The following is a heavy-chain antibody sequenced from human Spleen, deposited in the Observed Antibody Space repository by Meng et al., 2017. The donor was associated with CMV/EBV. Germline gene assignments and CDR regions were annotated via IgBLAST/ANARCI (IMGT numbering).Heavy chain of an antibody. CDR2: INKDGSAT. V-gene: IGHV3-74*01. J-gene: IGHJ4*02. CDR1: GFTFSRYG. D-gene: IGHD3-3*01. CDR3: ARGVRYLEWLPHFFDY. Sequence: GESLKISCVASGFTFSRYGMHWVRQSPGKGLVWVSLINKDGSATNYADSVKGRFTISRDNAKNSLHLQMNSLRAEDTAVYYCARGVRYLEWLPHFFDYWGQGTLVTVSS.